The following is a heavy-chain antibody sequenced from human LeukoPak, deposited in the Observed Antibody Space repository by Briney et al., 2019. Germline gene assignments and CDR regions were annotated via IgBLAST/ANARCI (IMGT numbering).Heavy chain of an antibody. Sequence: SETLSLTCTVSGGSISSGSYYWSWIRQPAGTGLEWIGRIYTSGSTNYNPSLKSRVTISVDTSKNQFSLKLGSVTAADTAVYYCARENDFWSGYFYGMDVWGQGTTVTVSS. CDR2: IYTSGST. CDR1: GGSISSGSYY. CDR3: ARENDFWSGYFYGMDV. D-gene: IGHD3-3*01. J-gene: IGHJ6*02. V-gene: IGHV4-61*02.